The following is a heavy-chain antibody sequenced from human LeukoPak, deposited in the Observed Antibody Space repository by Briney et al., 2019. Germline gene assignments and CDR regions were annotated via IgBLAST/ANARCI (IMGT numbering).Heavy chain of an antibody. CDR2: TYYRSKWYN. J-gene: IGHJ3*02. Sequence: SQTLSLTCAIFGDSVSSNSAVWNWIRQSPSRGLEWLGRTYYRSKWYNDYAVSLKSLISINPDTSKNQFSLQLNSVSPEDTAVYYCARKSTTVTTRDAFDIWGQGTMVTVSS. D-gene: IGHD4-17*01. V-gene: IGHV6-1*01. CDR1: GDSVSSNSAV. CDR3: ARKSTTVTTRDAFDI.